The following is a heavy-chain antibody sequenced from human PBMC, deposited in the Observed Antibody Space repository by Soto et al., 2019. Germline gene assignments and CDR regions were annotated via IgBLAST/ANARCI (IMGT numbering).Heavy chain of an antibody. J-gene: IGHJ4*02. Sequence: GASVNVSCKASGYTFTSYGIKWVRQATGQGLEWMGWMNPNSGNTGYAQKFQGRVTMTRDTSTSTVYMELSSLRSEDTAVYYCARDFSGPMDYWGRGTLVTVSS. CDR2: MNPNSGNT. D-gene: IGHD3-10*01. CDR3: ARDFSGPMDY. V-gene: IGHV1-8*01. CDR1: GYTFTSYG.